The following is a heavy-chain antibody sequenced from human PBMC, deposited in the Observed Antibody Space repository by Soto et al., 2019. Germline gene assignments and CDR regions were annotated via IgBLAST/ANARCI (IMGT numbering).Heavy chain of an antibody. CDR3: ARDLILGTYFYERYFDY. CDR2: IRKKVNSYTT. Sequence: GGSLRLSCAASGFTFSDHYMDWVRQAPGKGLEWVGRIRKKVNSYTTEYAASVKGRFTISRDDSKNSLYLQMNSLKTEDTAFYYCARDLILGTYFYERYFDYWGQGTLVTVSS. CDR1: GFTFSDHY. V-gene: IGHV3-72*01. D-gene: IGHD3-22*01. J-gene: IGHJ4*02.